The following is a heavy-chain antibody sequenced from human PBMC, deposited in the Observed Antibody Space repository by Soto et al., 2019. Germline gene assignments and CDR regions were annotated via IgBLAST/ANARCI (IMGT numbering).Heavy chain of an antibody. CDR2: IKQDGSEK. CDR3: AMTTRGRSPPADY. CDR1: GFTFSSYW. V-gene: IGHV3-7*01. J-gene: IGHJ4*02. Sequence: PVGSLRLSCAASGFTFSSYWMSWVRQAPGKGLEWEANIKQDGSEKYYVDSVKGRFTISRDNAKNSLYLQMNSLRAEDTAVYYCAMTTRGRSPPADYWGQGTLVTVSS. D-gene: IGHD1-1*01.